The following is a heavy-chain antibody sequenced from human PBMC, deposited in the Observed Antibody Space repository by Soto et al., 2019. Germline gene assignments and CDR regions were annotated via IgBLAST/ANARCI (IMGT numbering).Heavy chain of an antibody. D-gene: IGHD6-19*01. CDR1: GFTFSSYA. CDR2: ISGSGGST. CDR3: AKDFDRSSGWYVGVGWLFYYYDGMDV. Sequence: PGGSLRLSCAASGFTFSSYAMSWVRQAPGKWLEWVSAISGSGGSTYYADSVKGRFTISRDNSKNTLYLQMNSLRAEDTAVYYCAKDFDRSSGWYVGVGWLFYYYDGMDVWAEGXTVIV. V-gene: IGHV3-23*01. J-gene: IGHJ6*02.